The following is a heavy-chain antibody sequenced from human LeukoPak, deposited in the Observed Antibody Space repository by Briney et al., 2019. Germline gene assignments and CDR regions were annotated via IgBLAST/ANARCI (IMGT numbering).Heavy chain of an antibody. CDR1: GVTFSSYE. Sequence: PGGSLRLSCAASGVTFSSYEMNWVRQAPGKGLGWVSYISSSGSTIYYADSVKGRFTISRDNAKNSLYLQMNSLRAEDTAVYYCARDPGPSTAFDYWGQGTLVTVSS. CDR3: ARDPGPSTAFDY. J-gene: IGHJ4*02. V-gene: IGHV3-48*03. D-gene: IGHD4-17*01. CDR2: ISSSGSTI.